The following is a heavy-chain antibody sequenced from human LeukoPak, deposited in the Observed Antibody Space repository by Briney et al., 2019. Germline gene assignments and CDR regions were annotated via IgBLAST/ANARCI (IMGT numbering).Heavy chain of an antibody. CDR3: ARHGNYYVHAFDI. J-gene: IGHJ3*02. V-gene: IGHV4-39*07. D-gene: IGHD3-10*02. CDR2: IYYSGST. CDR1: GGSISSSSYY. Sequence: SETLSLTCTVSGGSISSSSYYWGWIRQPPGKGLEWIGSIYYSGSTYYNPSLKSRVTISVDTSKNQFSLKLSSVTAADTAVYYCARHGNYYVHAFDIWGQGTMVTVSS.